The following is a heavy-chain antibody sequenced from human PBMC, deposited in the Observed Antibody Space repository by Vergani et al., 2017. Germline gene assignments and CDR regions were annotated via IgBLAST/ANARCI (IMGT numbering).Heavy chain of an antibody. CDR3: ARDVTDSSSSPNHFYYYYYMDV. J-gene: IGHJ6*03. CDR2: IYTSGST. D-gene: IGHD6-6*01. CDR1: GGSISSYY. Sequence: QVQLQESGPGLVKPSETLSLTCTVSGGSISSYYWSWIRQPAGKGLEWIGRIYTSGSTNYNPSLKSRVTMSVDTSKNQFSLKLSSVTAADTAVYYCARDVTDSSSSPNHFYYYYYMDVWGKGTTVTVSS. V-gene: IGHV4-4*07.